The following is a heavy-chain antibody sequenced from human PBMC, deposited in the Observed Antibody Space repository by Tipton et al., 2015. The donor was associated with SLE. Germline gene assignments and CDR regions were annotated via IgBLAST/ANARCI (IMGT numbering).Heavy chain of an antibody. CDR1: GYTFTGYY. D-gene: IGHD2-2*01. CDR3: ARSRSRGAHHY. CDR2: MNPNSGNT. V-gene: IGHV1-8*02. J-gene: IGHJ4*02. Sequence: QSGAEVKKPGASVKVSCKASGYTFTGYYMHWVRQAPGQGLEWMGWMNPNSGNTGYAQKFQGRVTMTRNTSISTAYMELSSLRSEDTAVYYCARSRSRGAHHYWGQGTLVTVSS.